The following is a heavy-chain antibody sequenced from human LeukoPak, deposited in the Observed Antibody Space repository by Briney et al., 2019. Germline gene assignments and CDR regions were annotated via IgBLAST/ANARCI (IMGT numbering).Heavy chain of an antibody. J-gene: IGHJ3*02. Sequence: SETLSLTCTVSGGSISSYYWSWIRQPAGKGLEWIGRIYTGGSTNYNPSLKSRVTMSVDTSKNQFSLKLSSVTAADTAVYYCSRGGGSDSSPRINAFDIWGQGTMLTVSS. V-gene: IGHV4-4*07. CDR1: GGSISSYY. CDR3: SRGGGSDSSPRINAFDI. CDR2: IYTGGST. D-gene: IGHD3-22*01.